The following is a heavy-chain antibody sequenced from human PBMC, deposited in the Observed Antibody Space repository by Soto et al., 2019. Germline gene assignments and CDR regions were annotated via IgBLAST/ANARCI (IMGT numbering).Heavy chain of an antibody. D-gene: IGHD3-10*01. CDR1: GFTFNDFE. J-gene: IGHJ4*02. CDR2: IDGSVTTK. V-gene: IGHV3-48*03. Sequence: EVQLLESGGGLVQPGGSLRLSCGVSGFTFNDFEMNWVRQAPGKGLEWLAYIDGSVTTKKYADSVRGRFTISRDNPNNSLFLQMSSLSAADTAIYYCARGFGRFNYWGQGTLVSVSS. CDR3: ARGFGRFNY.